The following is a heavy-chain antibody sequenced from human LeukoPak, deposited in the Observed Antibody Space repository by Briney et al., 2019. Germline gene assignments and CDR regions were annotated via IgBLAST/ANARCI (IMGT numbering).Heavy chain of an antibody. J-gene: IGHJ3*02. CDR3: ASSTSCLGDFWSGPSPCAFDI. Sequence: PSETLSLTCTVSGGSISSGGYYWSWIRQHPGKGLEWIGYIYYSGSTYYNPSLKSRVTISVDTSKNQFSLKLSSVTAADTAVYYCASSTSCLGDFWSGPSPCAFDIWGQGTMVTVSS. V-gene: IGHV4-31*03. D-gene: IGHD3-3*01. CDR1: GGSISSGGYY. CDR2: IYYSGST.